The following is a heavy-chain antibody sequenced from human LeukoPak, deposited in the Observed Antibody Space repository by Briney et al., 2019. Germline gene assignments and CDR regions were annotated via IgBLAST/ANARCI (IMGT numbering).Heavy chain of an antibody. Sequence: AAVRVSCKASGDTFTGYSMHWVRQAPGQGGGWMGWINLNSGGTNYAQKFPGRVPLTRDTSIRTAYMELSRLRSDDTPVYYCASSRSRWYFGSSHFGMDVWGQGTTVTVSS. V-gene: IGHV1-2*02. D-gene: IGHD6-19*01. J-gene: IGHJ6*02. CDR2: INLNSGGT. CDR1: GDTFTGYS. CDR3: ASSRSRWYFGSSHFGMDV.